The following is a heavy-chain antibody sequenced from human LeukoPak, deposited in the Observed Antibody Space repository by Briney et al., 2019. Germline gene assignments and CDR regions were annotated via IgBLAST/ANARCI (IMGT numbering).Heavy chain of an antibody. CDR3: ARGRVSSSSLYSTYYYYFYMDV. V-gene: IGHV4-59*01. Sequence: PSETLSLTCTVSDDYISIYYWSWVRQPPGKGLEWIGYIDQTGSTNYNPSRNSGVTISKETSKKHFSRELRSVAAADTAVYFCARGRVSSSSLYSTYYYYFYMDVWGKGTTVTVSS. J-gene: IGHJ6*03. CDR1: DDYISIYY. D-gene: IGHD6-13*01. CDR2: IDQTGST.